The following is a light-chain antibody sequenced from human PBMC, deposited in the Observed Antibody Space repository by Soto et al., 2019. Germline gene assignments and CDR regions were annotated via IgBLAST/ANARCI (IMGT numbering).Light chain of an antibody. J-gene: IGKJ1*01. CDR3: QQYDGYSPQT. V-gene: IGKV1-5*01. CDR2: DAS. CDR1: QSINNR. Sequence: IQMTQSPSTLSASIGDRVTITCRASQSINNRLAWYQQMPGKAPNLLIYDASTLEPGVPSRFRGSGSGTEFTLTINGLQPDDFATYYCQQYDGYSPQTFGQGTKVDIK.